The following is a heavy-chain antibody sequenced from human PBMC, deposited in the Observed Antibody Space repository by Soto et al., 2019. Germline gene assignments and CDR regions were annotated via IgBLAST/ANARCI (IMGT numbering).Heavy chain of an antibody. CDR1: GGSISSYY. Sequence: SETLSLTCTVSGGSISSYYWSWIRQPPGKGLEWIGYIYYSGSTNYNPSLKSRVTISVDTSKNHFSLKLSSVTAADTAVYYCARDIGMATQTFDYWGQGTLVTVSS. CDR2: IYYSGST. J-gene: IGHJ4*02. V-gene: IGHV4-59*01. D-gene: IGHD5-12*01. CDR3: ARDIGMATQTFDY.